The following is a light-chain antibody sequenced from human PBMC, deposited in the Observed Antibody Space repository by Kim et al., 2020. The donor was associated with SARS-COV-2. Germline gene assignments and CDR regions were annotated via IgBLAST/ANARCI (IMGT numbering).Light chain of an antibody. J-gene: IGKJ4*01. V-gene: IGKV1-5*03. Sequence: DIQMTQSPSILSASVGDRVTITCRASQSISSWLAWYQQKPGKAPKLLIYRASSLESGVPSRFSGSGSGTEFTLTISSLQPDDFASYYCQQYNSYSLTFGGGTKVDIK. CDR2: RAS. CDR1: QSISSW. CDR3: QQYNSYSLT.